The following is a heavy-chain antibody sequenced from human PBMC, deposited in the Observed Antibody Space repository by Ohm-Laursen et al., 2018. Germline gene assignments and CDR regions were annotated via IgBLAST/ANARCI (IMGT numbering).Heavy chain of an antibody. CDR1: GFTVSSNY. CDR3: VKGPGGYRYGDY. V-gene: IGHV3-53*01. D-gene: IGHD5-18*01. CDR2: IYSGGST. J-gene: IGHJ4*02. Sequence: GSLRLSCTASGFTVSSNYMSWVRQAPGKGLEWVSVIYSGGSTYYADSVKGRFTISSDNSKNTLYLQMNSLRAEDTAVYSCVKGPGGYRYGDYWGQGTLVTVSS.